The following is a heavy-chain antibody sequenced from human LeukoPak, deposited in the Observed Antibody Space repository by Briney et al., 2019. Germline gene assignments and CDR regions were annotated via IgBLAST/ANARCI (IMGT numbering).Heavy chain of an antibody. V-gene: IGHV4-59*01. D-gene: IGHD5-12*01. CDR1: GGSISSYY. Sequence: PSETLSLTCTVSGGSISSYYWSWIRQPPGKGLEWIGYIYYSGSTNYNPSLKSRVTISVDTSKNQFSLKLSSVTAADTAVYYCARDPWYGGYDYWGQGALVTVSS. CDR3: ARDPWYGGYDY. J-gene: IGHJ4*02. CDR2: IYYSGST.